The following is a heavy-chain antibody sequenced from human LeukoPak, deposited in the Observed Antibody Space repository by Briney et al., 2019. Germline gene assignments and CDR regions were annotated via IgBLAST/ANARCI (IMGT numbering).Heavy chain of an antibody. Sequence: GGSLRLSCAASGFTFSDYYMSWIRQAPGKGLEWVSYISSSGSTIYYADSVKGRFTISRDNAKNSLYLQMNSLRAEDTAVYYCASPAQYSSGWYHYWGQGTLVTVSS. V-gene: IGHV3-11*04. J-gene: IGHJ4*02. D-gene: IGHD6-19*01. CDR1: GFTFSDYY. CDR3: ASPAQYSSGWYHY. CDR2: ISSSGSTI.